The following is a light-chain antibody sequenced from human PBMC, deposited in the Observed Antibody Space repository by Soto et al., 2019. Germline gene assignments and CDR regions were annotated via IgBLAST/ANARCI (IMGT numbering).Light chain of an antibody. CDR2: KSS. Sequence: DIQMTQSPSTLSASVGDRVTITCRASQSISSWLAWYHQKPGKAPKLLIYKSSSLESGGPSSFSGSGSWTEFTLTISSLRPDDFATYYCKQYNSYLLTFGGGTKVEIK. CDR1: QSISSW. J-gene: IGKJ4*01. CDR3: KQYNSYLLT. V-gene: IGKV1-5*03.